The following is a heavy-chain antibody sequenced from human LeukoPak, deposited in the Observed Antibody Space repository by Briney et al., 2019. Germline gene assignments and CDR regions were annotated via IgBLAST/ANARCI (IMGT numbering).Heavy chain of an antibody. CDR1: GFDFSSYA. CDR3: GKYEQGFGMQTSH. D-gene: IGHD1-14*01. J-gene: IGHJ4*02. V-gene: IGHV3-23*01. Sequence: AGGSLRLSCAASGFDFSSYAVSWVRQAPGKGLEWVSAITGSGGSTYYADSVKGRFTVSRDNPRNTLYLQMNSLRAEDTAVYYCGKYEQGFGMQTSHWSQGTLVTVSS. CDR2: ITGSGGST.